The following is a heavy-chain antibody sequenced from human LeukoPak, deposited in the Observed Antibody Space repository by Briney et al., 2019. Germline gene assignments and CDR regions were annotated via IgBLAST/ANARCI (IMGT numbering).Heavy chain of an antibody. Sequence: PGGSLRLSCAASGFTFSSYSMNWVRQAPGKGLEWVSSISSSSYMYYADSVKGRFTISTDNAKISLYLQMNSLRAEDTAVYYCARNYDYGDYFWFDPWGQGTLVTVSS. J-gene: IGHJ5*02. CDR3: ARNYDYGDYFWFDP. V-gene: IGHV3-21*01. D-gene: IGHD4-17*01. CDR1: GFTFSSYS. CDR2: ISSSSYM.